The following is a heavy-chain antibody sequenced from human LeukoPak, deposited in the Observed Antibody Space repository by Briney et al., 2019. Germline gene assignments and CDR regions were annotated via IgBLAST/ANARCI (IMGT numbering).Heavy chain of an antibody. Sequence: GGSLRLSCAASGFTFDDYGMSWVRQAPGKGLEWVSGIYWSGGSTGYADSVKGRFTISRDNAKNSLYLQMNSLRAEDTALYYCARVSLYLELSMSDFDYWGQGALVTVSS. CDR1: GFTFDDYG. CDR2: IYWSGGST. D-gene: IGHD3-3*01. J-gene: IGHJ4*02. V-gene: IGHV3-20*04. CDR3: ARVSLYLELSMSDFDY.